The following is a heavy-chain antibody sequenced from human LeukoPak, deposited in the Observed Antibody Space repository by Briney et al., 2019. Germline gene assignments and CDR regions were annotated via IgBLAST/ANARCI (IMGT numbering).Heavy chain of an antibody. V-gene: IGHV3-48*04. CDR2: ISSSSSTI. Sequence: GGSLRLSCAASGFTFSSYSMNWVRQAPGKGLEWVSYISSSSSTIYYADSVKGRFTISRDNAKNSLYLQMNSLRAEDTAVYYCARAGADGVYWGQGTLVTVSS. CDR3: ARAGADGVY. D-gene: IGHD4-17*01. J-gene: IGHJ4*02. CDR1: GFTFSSYS.